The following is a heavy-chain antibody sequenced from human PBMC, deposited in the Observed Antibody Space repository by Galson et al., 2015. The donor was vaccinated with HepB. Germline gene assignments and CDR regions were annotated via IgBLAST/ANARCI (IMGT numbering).Heavy chain of an antibody. Sequence: SVKVSCKASGGTFSSYTISWVRQAPGQGLEWMGIINPSGGSTSYAQKFQGRVTMTRDTSTSTVYMELSSLRSEDTAVYYCATDGPYGGSNRAFDPWGQGTLVTVSS. CDR1: GGTFSSYT. J-gene: IGHJ5*02. V-gene: IGHV1-46*01. D-gene: IGHD5-12*01. CDR3: ATDGPYGGSNRAFDP. CDR2: INPSGGST.